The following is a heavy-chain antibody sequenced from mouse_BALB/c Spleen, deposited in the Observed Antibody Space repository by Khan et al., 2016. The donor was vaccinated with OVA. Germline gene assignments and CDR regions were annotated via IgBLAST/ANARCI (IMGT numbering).Heavy chain of an antibody. CDR2: IWGDGST. J-gene: IGHJ4*01. Sequence: QVQLQQSGPGLVAPSQSLSITCTVSGFSLTGYGVNWVRQPPGKGLEWLGMIWGDGSTDYNSAHKSRLSISKDNSKSQVFLKMNSLHTDDTARYYCAREIYYDYAYYYVMDYWGQGTSVTVSS. D-gene: IGHD2-4*01. CDR3: AREIYYDYAYYYVMDY. CDR1: GFSLTGYG. V-gene: IGHV2-6-7*01.